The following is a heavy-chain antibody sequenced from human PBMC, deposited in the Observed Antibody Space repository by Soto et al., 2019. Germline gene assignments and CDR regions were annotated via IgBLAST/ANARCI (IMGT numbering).Heavy chain of an antibody. J-gene: IGHJ4*02. Sequence: GGSLRLSCAASGFTFSSYAMNWVRQAPGKGLEWVSVISGSGDSTYYADSVKGRFTISRDNSRNTLYLQMNSLRAEDTAVYYCARRGPGTYFDYWGQGTLVTVSS. CDR1: GFTFSSYA. CDR2: ISGSGDST. V-gene: IGHV3-23*01. D-gene: IGHD6-13*01. CDR3: ARRGPGTYFDY.